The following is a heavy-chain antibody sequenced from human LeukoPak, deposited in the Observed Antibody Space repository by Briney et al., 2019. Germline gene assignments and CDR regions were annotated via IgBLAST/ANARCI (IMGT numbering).Heavy chain of an antibody. D-gene: IGHD4-17*01. CDR3: ARDENYGIFFNVDY. V-gene: IGHV1-18*03. CDR2: ISGSTGDT. Sequence: ASVKVSCKASGYSFVLYGISWVRQAPGEGPERMGWISGSTGDTNYAQKFQGRVTMTADTSSSTAYMELRSLRLDDMGVYYCARDENYGIFFNVDYWGQGTLVTVSS. J-gene: IGHJ4*02. CDR1: GYSFVLYG.